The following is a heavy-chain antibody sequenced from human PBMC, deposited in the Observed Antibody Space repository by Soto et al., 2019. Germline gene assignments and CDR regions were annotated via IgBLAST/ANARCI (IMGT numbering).Heavy chain of an antibody. CDR2: ISMSGSYK. CDR1: DFSLSGFY. CDR3: ASRGHCSNGQCHPFDY. Sequence: GGSLRLSCVGSDFSLSGFYMSWVRQAPGKGLEWLSFISMSGSYKTYAASVEGRFTISRDNVKNILYLQMDSLRVEDTAVYYGASRGHCSNGQCHPFDYWGQGTQVTVSS. D-gene: IGHD2-8*01. V-gene: IGHV3-11*06. J-gene: IGHJ4*02.